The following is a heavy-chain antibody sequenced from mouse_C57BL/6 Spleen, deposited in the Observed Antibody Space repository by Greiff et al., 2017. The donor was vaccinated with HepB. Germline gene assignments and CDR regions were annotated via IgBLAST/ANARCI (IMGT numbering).Heavy chain of an antibody. CDR3: ALTGTDWYFDV. Sequence: VQLKQSGPVLVKPGASVKMSCKASGYTFTDYYMNWVKQSHGKSLEWIGVINPYNGGTSYNQKFKGKATLTVDKSSSTAYMELNSLTSEDSAVYYCALTGTDWYFDVWGTGTTVTVSS. J-gene: IGHJ1*03. D-gene: IGHD4-1*01. V-gene: IGHV1-19*01. CDR1: GYTFTDYY. CDR2: INPYNGGT.